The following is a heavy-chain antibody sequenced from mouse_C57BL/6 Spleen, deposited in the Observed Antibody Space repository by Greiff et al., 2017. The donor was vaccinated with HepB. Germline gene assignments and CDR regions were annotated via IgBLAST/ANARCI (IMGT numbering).Heavy chain of an antibody. V-gene: IGHV1-81*01. CDR1: GYTFTSYG. CDR2: IYPRGGNT. CDR3: AREDDYDGSWFAY. D-gene: IGHD2-4*01. Sequence: VQLQQSGAELARPGASVKLSCKASGYTFTSYGISWVKQRTGQGLEWIGEIYPRGGNTYYNEKFKGKATLTADKSSSTAYMELRSLTSEDSAVYFCAREDDYDGSWFAYWGQGTLVTVSA. J-gene: IGHJ3*01.